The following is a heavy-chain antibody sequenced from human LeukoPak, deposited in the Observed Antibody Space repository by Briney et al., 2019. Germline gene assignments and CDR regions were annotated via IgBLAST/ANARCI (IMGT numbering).Heavy chain of an antibody. J-gene: IGHJ1*01. Sequence: SETLSLTCTVSGGSISSYYWSWVRQPPGKGLEWIGFVYYTGSTNYSPSLKSRVTISVDTSKNQFSLKLSSVTAADTAVYYCARGNSYYDSSDYFPWESFQHWGQGTLVTVSS. CDR1: GGSISSYY. CDR2: VYYTGST. D-gene: IGHD3-22*01. CDR3: ARGNSYYDSSDYFPWESFQH. V-gene: IGHV4-59*01.